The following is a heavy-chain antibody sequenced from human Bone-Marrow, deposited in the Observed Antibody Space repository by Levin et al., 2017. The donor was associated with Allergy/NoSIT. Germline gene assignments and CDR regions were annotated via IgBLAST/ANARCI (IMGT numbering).Heavy chain of an antibody. Sequence: PSETLSLTCTVSGGSISDYYWSWIRQPPGKGLQWIGFIYHSGYTNYNPSLKSRVTISIDTSKNQFSLMLTSVTAADTAVYYCARTHCDRTSCYNVDYWGQGTLVTVSS. V-gene: IGHV4-59*13. J-gene: IGHJ4*02. CDR1: GGSISDYY. D-gene: IGHD2-2*02. CDR2: IYHSGYT. CDR3: ARTHCDRTSCYNVDY.